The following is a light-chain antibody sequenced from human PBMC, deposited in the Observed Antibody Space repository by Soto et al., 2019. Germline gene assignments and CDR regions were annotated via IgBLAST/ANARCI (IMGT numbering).Light chain of an antibody. CDR3: SSYTSSSTLV. Sequence: QSALTQPASVSGSPGQSITISCTGTSMDVGGYNYVSWYQQHPGKAPKLMVYDVSHRPSGVSNRFSGSKSGNTASLTISGLQAEDEGDYYCSSYTSSSTLVFGGGTKLTVL. CDR1: SMDVGGYNY. CDR2: DVS. J-gene: IGLJ2*01. V-gene: IGLV2-14*01.